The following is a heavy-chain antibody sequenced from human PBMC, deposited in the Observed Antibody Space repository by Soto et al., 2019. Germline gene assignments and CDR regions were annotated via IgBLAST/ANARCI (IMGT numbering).Heavy chain of an antibody. CDR2: VHHSGGT. V-gene: IGHV4-34*01. Sequence: QVQLQQWGAGLLKPSETLSLTCAVYGGSFGNHYWTWIRQSPGKGLEWIGEVHHSGGTSYNPSLKSRLTLSIYTSRNEFSPNLSSVTAADTAVYYCARGVPGTPGSYYKCHFDDWGQGTLVTVSS. CDR3: ARGVPGTPGSYYKCHFDD. J-gene: IGHJ4*02. CDR1: GGSFGNHY. D-gene: IGHD3-10*01.